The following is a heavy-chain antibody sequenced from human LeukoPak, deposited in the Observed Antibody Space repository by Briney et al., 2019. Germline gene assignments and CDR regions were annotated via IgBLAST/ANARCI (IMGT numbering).Heavy chain of an antibody. CDR2: ISGSGGST. CDR1: GFTFSSYA. D-gene: IGHD6-13*01. Sequence: GGSLRLSCAASGFTFSSYAMSWVRQAPGKGLEWVSAISGSGGSTYYADSVKGRFTISRDNSKNTLYLQMNSLRAEDTAVYYCAKGSVIAAAGIYGLDYWGQGTLVTVSS. J-gene: IGHJ4*02. V-gene: IGHV3-23*01. CDR3: AKGSVIAAAGIYGLDY.